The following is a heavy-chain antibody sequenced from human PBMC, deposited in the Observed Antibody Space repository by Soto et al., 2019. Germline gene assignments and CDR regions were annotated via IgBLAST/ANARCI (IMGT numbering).Heavy chain of an antibody. Sequence: PSETLSLTCTVSGGSMSSYYWTWIRQPPGKGLEWIGFIHYGGGTVYNPALRSRVTVTVETSKKQFSLNLSSVTAEDTAVYYCAKDLYQYCGGDCYTYFDYWGQGTLVTVSS. CDR1: GGSMSSYY. CDR2: IHYGGGT. J-gene: IGHJ4*02. D-gene: IGHD2-21*02. V-gene: IGHV4-59*01. CDR3: AKDLYQYCGGDCYTYFDY.